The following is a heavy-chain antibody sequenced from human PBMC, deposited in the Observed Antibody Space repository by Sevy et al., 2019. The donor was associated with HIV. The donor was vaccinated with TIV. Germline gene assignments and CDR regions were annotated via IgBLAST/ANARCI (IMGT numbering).Heavy chain of an antibody. CDR3: AREGCTRPHDY. Sequence: GGSLRLSCAASGFAFYDYSMSWIRQAPGKGLEWVATLSFGCGKINYADSVKGRITIYRNNSKNSFFLQMDNLRVEDTALYYCAREGCTRPHDYWGQGTRVTVSS. J-gene: IGHJ4*02. CDR2: LSFGCGKI. V-gene: IGHV3-23*01. D-gene: IGHD2-8*01. CDR1: GFAFYDYS.